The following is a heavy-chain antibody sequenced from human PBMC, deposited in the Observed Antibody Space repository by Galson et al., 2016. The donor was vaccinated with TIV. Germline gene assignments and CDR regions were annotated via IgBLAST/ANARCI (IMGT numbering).Heavy chain of an antibody. CDR1: GDSVSSNSA. V-gene: IGHV6-1*01. CDR2: TYYRSKWYN. J-gene: IGHJ6*02. CDR3: ARDRTPPGNYYKGMDV. Sequence: CAISGDSVSSNSAWNWIRQPPSRGLEWLGRTYYRSKWYNDYALSVKSRKTINPDTSKNQFSLQLNSMTPEDTAVYYCARDRTPPGNYYKGMDVWGQGTTVTVSS. D-gene: IGHD1/OR15-1a*01.